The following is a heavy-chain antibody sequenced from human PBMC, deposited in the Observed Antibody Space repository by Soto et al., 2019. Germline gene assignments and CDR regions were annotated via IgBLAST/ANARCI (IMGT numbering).Heavy chain of an antibody. CDR2: IIPILGIA. V-gene: IGHV1-69*04. D-gene: IGHD3-22*01. Sequence: SVKVSCKASGGTFSSNTIRWVRQAPGQGLEWMGRIIPILGIANYAQKFQGRVTITADKSTSTAYMELSSLRSEDTAVYYCARDYYDSSGVFDYWGQGTLVTVSS. CDR1: GGTFSSNT. CDR3: ARDYYDSSGVFDY. J-gene: IGHJ4*02.